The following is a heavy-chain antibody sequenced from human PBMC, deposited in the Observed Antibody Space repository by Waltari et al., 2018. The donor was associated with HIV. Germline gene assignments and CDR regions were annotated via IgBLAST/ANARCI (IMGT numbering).Heavy chain of an antibody. D-gene: IGHD3-10*01. J-gene: IGHJ4*02. V-gene: IGHV5-51*01. CDR2: IYPGDSDT. CDR3: ARQKVRGVIFFDY. CDR1: GYSFTSYW. Sequence: EVQLVQSGAEVKTPGESLKISCKGSGYSFTSYWSGWVRQMPGKGLDWMGIIYPGDSDTRYSPSFQGQVTISADKSISTAYLQWSSLKASDTAMYYCARQKVRGVIFFDYWGQGTLVTVSS.